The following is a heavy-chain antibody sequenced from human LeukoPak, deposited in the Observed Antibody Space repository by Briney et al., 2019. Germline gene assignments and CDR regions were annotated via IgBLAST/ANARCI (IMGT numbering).Heavy chain of an antibody. Sequence: AAGKGSCKASGGTFSSYAISWGRQAPGQGRERRGGSIPILGTANFAQKFQARVTIPADESTSTAYMALSSLSSAHTAVCFFAFSAGDGIRDFDWLLFPFDYWGQGTLVTVSS. D-gene: IGHD3-9*01. CDR3: AFSAGDGIRDFDWLLFPFDY. CDR2: SIPILGTA. J-gene: IGHJ4*02. V-gene: IGHV1-69*13. CDR1: GGTFSSYA.